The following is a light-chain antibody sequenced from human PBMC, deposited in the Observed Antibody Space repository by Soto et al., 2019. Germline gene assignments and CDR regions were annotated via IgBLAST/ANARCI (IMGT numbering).Light chain of an antibody. CDR3: TSYTRTRNLL. CDR1: SSDIGGYNY. V-gene: IGLV2-14*01. J-gene: IGLJ2*01. Sequence: QSALTQPASVSGSPGQSITISCTGTSSDIGGYNYVSWYQQHPGKAPKLMIYEVSSRPSGVSDRFSGSKSGNTASLTISGLQTEDEADYYCTSYTRTRNLLFGGGTKLTVL. CDR2: EVS.